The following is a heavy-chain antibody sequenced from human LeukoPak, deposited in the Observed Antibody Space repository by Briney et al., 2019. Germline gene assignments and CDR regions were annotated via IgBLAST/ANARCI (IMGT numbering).Heavy chain of an antibody. CDR2: ISYDGSNK. J-gene: IGHJ3*02. Sequence: PGGSLRLSCAASGFTVSSNYMSWVRQAPGKGLEWVAVISYDGSNKYYADSVKGRFTISRDNSKNTLYLQMNSLRAEDTAVYYCARAKYSGSYYGVSAFDIWGQGTMVTVSS. CDR3: ARAKYSGSYYGVSAFDI. V-gene: IGHV3-30*03. CDR1: GFTVSSNY. D-gene: IGHD1-26*01.